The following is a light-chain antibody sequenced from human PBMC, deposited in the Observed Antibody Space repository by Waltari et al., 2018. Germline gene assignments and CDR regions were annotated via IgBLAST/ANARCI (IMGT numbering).Light chain of an antibody. CDR2: DAS. CDR3: QQRSNWPRGT. J-gene: IGKJ2*01. Sequence: EIVFTQSPATLPLSPGERATLSCRASQSVSSYLAWYQQKPGQAPRLLIYDASNRATGIPARFSGSGSVTDFTLTISSLEPEDFAVYYCQQRSNWPRGTFGQGTKLEIK. CDR1: QSVSSY. V-gene: IGKV3-11*01.